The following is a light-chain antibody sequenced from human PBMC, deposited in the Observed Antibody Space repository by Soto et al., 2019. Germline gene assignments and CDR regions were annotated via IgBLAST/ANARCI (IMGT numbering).Light chain of an antibody. CDR3: QQYNSWPIT. J-gene: IGKJ5*01. CDR1: QSINRD. Sequence: EIVMTQSPATLSVSPGESATLTCRASQSINRDLAWYVQKPGQAPRSVIYGASTWGTGVPPRFTGSGSGTECTLTISGLQSEDFEVYYCQQYNSWPITFGQGTRLEIK. V-gene: IGKV3D-15*01. CDR2: GAS.